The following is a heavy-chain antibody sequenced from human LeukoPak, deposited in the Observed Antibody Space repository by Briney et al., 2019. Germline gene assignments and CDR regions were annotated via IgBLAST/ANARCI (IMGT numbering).Heavy chain of an antibody. CDR3: ARDRYYYDSSGSSARLDY. CDR2: IYTSGST. CDR1: GGFISSYY. Sequence: SETLSLTCTVSGGFISSYYWNWIRQPAGKGLEWIGRIYTSGSTNYNPSLKSRVTMSVDTSKNQFSLKLSSVTAADTAVYYCARDRYYYDSSGSSARLDYWGQGTLVTVSS. V-gene: IGHV4-4*07. J-gene: IGHJ4*02. D-gene: IGHD3-22*01.